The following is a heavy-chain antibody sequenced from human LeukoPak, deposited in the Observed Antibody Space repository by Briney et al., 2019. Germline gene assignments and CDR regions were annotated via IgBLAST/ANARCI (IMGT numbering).Heavy chain of an antibody. V-gene: IGHV4-61*01. D-gene: IGHD6-13*01. CDR3: ARDSDSSSWHFDY. CDR1: GGSISSSSYY. J-gene: IGHJ4*02. CDR2: IYYSGST. Sequence: SETLSLTCTVSGGSISSSSYYWGWIRQPPGKGLEWIGYIYYSGSTNYNPSLKSRVTISVDTSKNQFSLKLSSVTAADTAVYYCARDSDSSSWHFDYWGQGTLVTVSS.